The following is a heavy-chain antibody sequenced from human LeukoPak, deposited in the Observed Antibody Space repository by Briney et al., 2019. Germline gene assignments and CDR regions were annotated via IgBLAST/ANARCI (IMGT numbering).Heavy chain of an antibody. CDR1: GFTFSSYA. Sequence: GGSLRLSCAASGFTFSSYAMSWVRQAPGKGLEWVSAISGSGGSTYYADSVKGRFTISRGNSKNTLYLQMNSLRAEDTAVYYCAKAREAPPAFDPWGQGTLVTVSS. CDR3: AKAREAPPAFDP. J-gene: IGHJ5*02. CDR2: ISGSGGST. V-gene: IGHV3-23*01.